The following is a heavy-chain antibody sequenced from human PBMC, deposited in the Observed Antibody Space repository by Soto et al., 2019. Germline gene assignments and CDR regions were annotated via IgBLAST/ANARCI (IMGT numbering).Heavy chain of an antibody. Sequence: GGSLRLSCAASGFNSSGFGMYWVRQAPGKGLEWVAVISYDGSDKHYAESVKGRFTVSRDNSKNTVYLQMNSLRAEDTAVYYCAKRLTTVTTVFDCWGQGTLVTVSS. CDR2: ISYDGSDK. D-gene: IGHD4-17*01. J-gene: IGHJ4*02. V-gene: IGHV3-30*18. CDR1: GFNSSGFG. CDR3: AKRLTTVTTVFDC.